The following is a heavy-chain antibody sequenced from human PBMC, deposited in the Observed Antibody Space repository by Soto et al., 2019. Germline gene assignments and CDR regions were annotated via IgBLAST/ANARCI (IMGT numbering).Heavy chain of an antibody. CDR2: IYYSGST. J-gene: IGHJ4*02. Sequence: KPSETLSLTCTVSGGSIGSSSYYWGWIRQPPGKGLEWIGSIYYSGSTYYNPSLKSRVTISVDTSKNQFSLKLSSVTAADTAVYYCATLGSEYFDYWGQGTLVTVSS. D-gene: IGHD2-15*01. V-gene: IGHV4-39*01. CDR3: ATLGSEYFDY. CDR1: GGSIGSSSYY.